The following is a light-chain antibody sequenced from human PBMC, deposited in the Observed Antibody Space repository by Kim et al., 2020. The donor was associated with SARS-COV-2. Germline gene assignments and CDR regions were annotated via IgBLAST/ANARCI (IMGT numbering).Light chain of an antibody. CDR3: QQYNNWQTWT. Sequence: SPGERATLSGRASQSVSSNLAWYQQKPGQAPRLLIYGASTRATGIPARFSGSGSGTEFTLTISSLQSEDFAVYYCQQYNNWQTWTFGQGTKVDIK. V-gene: IGKV3-15*01. CDR2: GAS. J-gene: IGKJ1*01. CDR1: QSVSSN.